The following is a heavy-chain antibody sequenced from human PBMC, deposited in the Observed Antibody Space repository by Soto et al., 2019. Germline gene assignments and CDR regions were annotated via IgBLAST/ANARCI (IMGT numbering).Heavy chain of an antibody. J-gene: IGHJ4*02. CDR2: INAYNGNT. CDR1: GYTFTTYG. D-gene: IGHD6-19*01. CDR3: ARDPVAGTYFDY. V-gene: IGHV1-18*01. Sequence: QVQLVQSGAEVKKPGASVKVSCKASGYTFTTYGISWVRQAPGQGLEWMGWINAYNGNTNYGQKLQGGVTMTTDNSTSTAYMELRSLRSTDTAVYSCARDPVAGTYFDYWGQGTLVTVSS.